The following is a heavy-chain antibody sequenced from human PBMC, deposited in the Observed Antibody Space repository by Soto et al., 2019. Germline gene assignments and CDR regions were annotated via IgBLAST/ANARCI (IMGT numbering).Heavy chain of an antibody. CDR2: SRTKAHSYST. CDR3: ARGKNSFDF. V-gene: IGHV3-72*01. J-gene: IGHJ4*02. Sequence: EVQLVESGGGLVQPGGSLRLSCAVSGFTFSDHYMDWVRQTPGKGLEWVGRSRTKAHSYSTEYAASVKGRFTISRDDSKNSLYLQMNSLTTDDTAVYYCARGKNSFDFWGQGTLVTVSS. CDR1: GFTFSDHY.